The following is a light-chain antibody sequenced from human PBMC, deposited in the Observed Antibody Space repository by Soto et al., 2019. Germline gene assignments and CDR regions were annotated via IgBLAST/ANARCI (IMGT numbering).Light chain of an antibody. V-gene: IGLV2-14*01. J-gene: IGLJ1*01. CDR3: SSYTSSSTRV. CDR2: EVN. CDR1: SSDVGGYKY. Sequence: QSALTQPASVSGSPGQSITISCTGTSSDVGGYKYVSWHQQHPGKVPKLIIYEVNNRPSGVSDRFSGSKSGNTASLTISGLHTEDEADYYCSSYTSSSTRVFGTGTKLTVL.